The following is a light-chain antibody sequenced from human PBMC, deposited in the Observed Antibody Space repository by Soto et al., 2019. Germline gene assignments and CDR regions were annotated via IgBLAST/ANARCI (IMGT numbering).Light chain of an antibody. CDR2: GVS. CDR3: QQYTNWPIT. V-gene: IGKV3-15*01. CDR1: QTVYNN. Sequence: EVVMTQSPATLSVSPGERATLSCRASQTVYNNYLAWYQQKPGQAPRLLIYGVSARATGVSVRFSGSGSGTEYTLTISSLQSEDFAVYYCQQYTNWPITFGQGTRLEIK. J-gene: IGKJ5*01.